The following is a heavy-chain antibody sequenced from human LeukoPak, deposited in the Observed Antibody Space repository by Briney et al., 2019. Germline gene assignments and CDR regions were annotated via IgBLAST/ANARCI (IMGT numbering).Heavy chain of an antibody. V-gene: IGHV4-59*08. CDR2: IYYSGST. J-gene: IGHJ5*02. D-gene: IGHD2-2*01. CDR1: GGSISSYY. Sequence: SETLSLTCTVSGGSISSYYWSWIRQPPGKGLEWIGYIYYSGSTNYNPSLKSRVTISVDTSKNQFSLKLSSVTAADTAVYYCARLQGYCSSTSCYHWFDPWAREPWSPSPQ. CDR3: ARLQGYCSSTSCYHWFDP.